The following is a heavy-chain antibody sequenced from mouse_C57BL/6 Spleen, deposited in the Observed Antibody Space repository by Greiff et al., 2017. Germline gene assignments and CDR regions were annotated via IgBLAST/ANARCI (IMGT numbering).Heavy chain of an antibody. J-gene: IGHJ2*01. CDR3: ARSAYYSNGYYFDD. CDR2: ISYSGST. CDR1: GYSITSGYD. Sequence: VQLKESGPGMVKPSQSLSLTCTVTGYSITSGYDWHWIRHFPGNKLEWMGYISYSGSTNYNPSPKSRISITHDPSKNHFFLKLNSVTTEDTATYYCARSAYYSNGYYFDDWGQGTTLTVSS. V-gene: IGHV3-1*01. D-gene: IGHD2-5*01.